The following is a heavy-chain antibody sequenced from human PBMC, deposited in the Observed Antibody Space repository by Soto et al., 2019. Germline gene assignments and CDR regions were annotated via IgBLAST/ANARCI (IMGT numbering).Heavy chain of an antibody. J-gene: IGHJ5*02. CDR1: RFSFRSYA. CDR2: ISGDAATT. Sequence: EVLLLESGGGLVHPGGSLRLSCAGSRFSFRSYAIAWVRQAPGKGLEWVSAISGDAATTSYAESVKGRFAISRDNSKSTLYLQMSSLRVEDTAVYYCARDRFRTASSCYFTWGQGTLVTVSS. CDR3: ARDRFRTASSCYFT. D-gene: IGHD2-2*01. V-gene: IGHV3-23*01.